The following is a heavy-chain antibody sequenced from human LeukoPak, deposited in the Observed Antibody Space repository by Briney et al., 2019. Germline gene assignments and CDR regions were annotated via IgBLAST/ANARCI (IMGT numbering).Heavy chain of an antibody. CDR3: AREVLLAAAGRWFDP. CDR2: IYTSGST. Sequence: SETLSLTCTVSGGSISSYYWSWIRQPAGKGLEWIGRIYTSGSTNYNPSLKSRVTMSVGTSKNQFSLKLSSVTAADTAVYYCAREVLLAAAGRWFDPWGQGTLVTVSS. D-gene: IGHD6-13*01. V-gene: IGHV4-4*07. J-gene: IGHJ5*02. CDR1: GGSISSYY.